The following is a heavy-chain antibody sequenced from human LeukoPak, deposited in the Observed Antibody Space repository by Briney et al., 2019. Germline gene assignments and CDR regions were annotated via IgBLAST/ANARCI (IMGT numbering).Heavy chain of an antibody. CDR3: ARAFYYCDSSGYPPYGMDV. CDR2: IYYSGST. V-gene: IGHV4-30-4*01. CDR1: GGSISSGDYY. Sequence: SETLSLTCTVSGGSISSGDYYWRWIRQPPGKGLEWIGYIYYSGSTYYNPSLKSRVTISVDTSKNQFSLKLSSATAADTAVYYCARAFYYCDSSGYPPYGMDVWGQGTTVTVSS. J-gene: IGHJ6*02. D-gene: IGHD3-22*01.